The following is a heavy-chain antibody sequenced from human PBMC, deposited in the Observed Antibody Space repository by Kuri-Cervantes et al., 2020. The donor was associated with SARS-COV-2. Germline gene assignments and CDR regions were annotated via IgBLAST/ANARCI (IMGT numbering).Heavy chain of an antibody. D-gene: IGHD6-13*01. V-gene: IGHV3-30-3*01. Sequence: GESLKISCAASGFTFSSYAMHWVRQAPGKGLEWVAVISYDGSNKYYADSVKGRFTISRDNSKNTLYLQMNSLRAEDTAVYYCAREAWEDGYRAGAFDIWGQGTRVTVSS. CDR1: GFTFSSYA. J-gene: IGHJ3*02. CDR3: AREAWEDGYRAGAFDI. CDR2: ISYDGSNK.